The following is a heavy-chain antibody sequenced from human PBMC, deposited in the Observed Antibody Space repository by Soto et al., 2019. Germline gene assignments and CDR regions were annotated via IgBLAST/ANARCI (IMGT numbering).Heavy chain of an antibody. V-gene: IGHV2-5*02. J-gene: IGHJ4*02. CDR2: LYWDDDK. CDR1: GFSLSTSGVG. CDR3: AHRPSYCSVGSWYSGFDY. Sequence: QITLKESGPTLVKPTQTLTLTCTFSGFSLSTSGVGVGWIRQPPGKALEWLALLYWDDDKRYSPSLKSRLTVTKDTSKTPDVLTMTNMDPVDTATSYCAHRPSYCSVGSWYSGFDYWGQGTLVTVSS. D-gene: IGHD2-15*01.